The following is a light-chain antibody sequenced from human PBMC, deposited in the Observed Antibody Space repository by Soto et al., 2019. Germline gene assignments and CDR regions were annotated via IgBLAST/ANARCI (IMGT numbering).Light chain of an antibody. V-gene: IGLV1-44*01. CDR2: GNN. Sequence: QSVLTQPPSASGTPGQRVSISCSGSSSNIGSNTVTWYQQIPGTAPKLLIYGNNQRPSGVPDRISGSKSGTSASLAISGLQSEDEADYYCAAWDDTLNGPAFGGGTKLTVL. CDR3: AAWDDTLNGPA. J-gene: IGLJ2*01. CDR1: SSNIGSNT.